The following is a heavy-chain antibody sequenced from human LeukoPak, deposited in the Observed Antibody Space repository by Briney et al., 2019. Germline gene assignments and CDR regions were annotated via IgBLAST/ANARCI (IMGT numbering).Heavy chain of an antibody. Sequence: ASVKVSCKASGGTFNSYAISWVRQAPGQGLEWMGGIIPNFGTANYAQKFQGRVTTTTDESTSTAYMELSSLRSEDTAVYYCARGSLLWFGESTVAFDIWGQGTMVTVSS. V-gene: IGHV1-69*05. J-gene: IGHJ3*02. CDR2: IIPNFGTA. CDR1: GGTFNSYA. CDR3: ARGSLLWFGESTVAFDI. D-gene: IGHD3-10*01.